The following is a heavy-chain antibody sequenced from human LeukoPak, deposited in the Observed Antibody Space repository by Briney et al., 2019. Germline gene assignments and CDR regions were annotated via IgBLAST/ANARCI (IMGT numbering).Heavy chain of an antibody. D-gene: IGHD6-13*01. CDR3: ASSRQQSIEYFQH. CDR2: IYYSGST. J-gene: IGHJ1*01. CDR1: GGSISSYY. Sequence: PSETLSLTCTVSGGSISSYYWSWIRQPPGKGLEWIGYIYYSGSTNYNPSLKSRVTISVDTSKNQFSLKLSSVTAADTAVYYCASSRQQSIEYFQHWGQGTLVTVSS. V-gene: IGHV4-59*08.